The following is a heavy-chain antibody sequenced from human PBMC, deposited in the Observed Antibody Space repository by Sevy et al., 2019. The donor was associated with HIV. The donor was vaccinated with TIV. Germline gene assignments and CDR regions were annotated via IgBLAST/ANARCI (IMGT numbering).Heavy chain of an antibody. J-gene: IGHJ4*02. D-gene: IGHD3-22*01. CDR2: IKQDGSEK. CDR3: ARVDSSGYYYGATDY. Sequence: GGSLRLSCAASGFTFSSYWMSWVRHAPGKGLEWVANIKQDGSEKYYVDSVKGRFTISRDNAKNSLYLQMNSLRAEDTAVYYCARVDSSGYYYGATDYWGQGTLVTVSS. CDR1: GFTFSSYW. V-gene: IGHV3-7*01.